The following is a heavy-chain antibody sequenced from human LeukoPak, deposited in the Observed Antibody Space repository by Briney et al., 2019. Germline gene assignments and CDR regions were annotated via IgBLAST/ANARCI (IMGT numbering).Heavy chain of an antibody. D-gene: IGHD2-15*01. V-gene: IGHV4-61*02. CDR1: GGSISSGSYY. CDR2: IDTSGST. J-gene: IGHJ5*02. Sequence: SQTLSLTCTVSGGSISSGSYYWSWIRQPAGKGLEWIGCIDTSGSTNYNPSLKSRVTISVDKSKNQFSLKLSSVTAADTAVYYCAREGSAIVVPGGQGTLVTVSS. CDR3: AREGSAIVVP.